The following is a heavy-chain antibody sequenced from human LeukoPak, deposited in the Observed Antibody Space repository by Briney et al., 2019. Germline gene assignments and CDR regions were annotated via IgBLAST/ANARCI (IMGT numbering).Heavy chain of an antibody. CDR3: ARCTGGSCVFDY. J-gene: IGHJ4*02. D-gene: IGHD2-8*02. V-gene: IGHV3-33*01. CDR2: IWFDGSKR. CDR1: GFTFSTYG. Sequence: PGGSLRLSCAAPGFTFSTYGMHWVRQAPGKGLEWVALIWFDGSKRYYGDSLKGRFTVSRDNSKNTLYLQVDSLRAEDTAVYYCARCTGGSCVFDYWGQGTLVTVSS.